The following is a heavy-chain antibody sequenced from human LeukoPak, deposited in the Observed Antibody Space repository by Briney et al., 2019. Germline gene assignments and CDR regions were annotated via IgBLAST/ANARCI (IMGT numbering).Heavy chain of an antibody. CDR2: INPSGGST. CDR1: GYTFTSYY. J-gene: IGHJ4*02. V-gene: IGHV1-46*03. CDR3: AREVLGLRCWDY. Sequence: ASVKVSCKASGYTFTSYYMHWVRQAPGQGLEWMGIINPSGGSTSYAQKFQGRVTMTRDTSTSTVYMEQSRLRSEDTAVYYCAREVLGLRCWDYWGRGTLVTASS. D-gene: IGHD3-10*02.